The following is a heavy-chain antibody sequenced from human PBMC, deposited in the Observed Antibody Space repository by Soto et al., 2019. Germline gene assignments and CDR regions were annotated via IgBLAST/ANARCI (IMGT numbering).Heavy chain of an antibody. V-gene: IGHV3-48*01. J-gene: IGHJ5*02. CDR3: ARQVYTVVTPIDL. CDR1: GFTCSAYS. CDR2: ISGNNANI. D-gene: IGHD2-21*01. Sequence: EVQLVESGGGLVQPGGSLRLSCVASGFTCSAYSMNWFRQAPGKGPEWLSSISGNNANIYYADSVMGRFTISRDNAKSSLFLTMDSLRAVDTAVYYCARQVYTVVTPIDLWGQGTLVTVSS.